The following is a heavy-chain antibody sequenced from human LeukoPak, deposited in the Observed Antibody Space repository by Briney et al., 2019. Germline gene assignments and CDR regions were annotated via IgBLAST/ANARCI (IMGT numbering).Heavy chain of an antibody. D-gene: IGHD6-13*01. CDR3: ARSEAGTIDY. V-gene: IGHV6-1*01. CDR1: GDSVSSKSAT. Sequence: SQTLSLTCDISGDSVSSKSATWNWIRQSPSRGLEWLGRTYYQSKWKYGYGVSAKSRITINPDTSKNQFSLHLNSVTPEDTAVYYCARSEAGTIDYWGQGTLVTVSS. J-gene: IGHJ4*02. CDR2: TYYQSKWKY.